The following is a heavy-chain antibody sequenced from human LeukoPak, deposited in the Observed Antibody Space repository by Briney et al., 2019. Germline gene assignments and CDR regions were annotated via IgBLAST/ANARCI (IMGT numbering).Heavy chain of an antibody. Sequence: PGGSLRLSCAASGFTFDDYAMHWVRQAPGKGLEWVSGISWNSGSIGYADSVKGRFTISRDNAKNSLYLQMNSLRVEDTAVYYCARPKYYFGSGDTGFFDPWGQGTLVTVSS. CDR3: ARPKYYFGSGDTGFFDP. J-gene: IGHJ5*02. V-gene: IGHV3-9*01. CDR2: ISWNSGSI. D-gene: IGHD3-10*01. CDR1: GFTFDDYA.